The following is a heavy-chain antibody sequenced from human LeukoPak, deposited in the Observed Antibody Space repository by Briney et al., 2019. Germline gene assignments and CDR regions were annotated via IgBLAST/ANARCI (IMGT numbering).Heavy chain of an antibody. CDR3: ARFSYSSGWYDY. V-gene: IGHV1-18*01. Sequence: ASVKVSCKVSGYTLTELSMHWVRQAPGQGLEWMGWISAYNGNTNYAQKLQGRVTMTTDTSTSTAYMELRSLRSDDTAVYYCARFSYSSGWYDYWGQGTLVTVSS. CDR1: GYTLTELS. J-gene: IGHJ4*02. CDR2: ISAYNGNT. D-gene: IGHD6-19*01.